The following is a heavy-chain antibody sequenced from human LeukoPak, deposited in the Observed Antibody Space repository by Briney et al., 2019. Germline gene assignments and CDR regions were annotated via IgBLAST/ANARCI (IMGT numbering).Heavy chain of an antibody. D-gene: IGHD3-22*01. CDR1: GFTFSSYA. Sequence: GGSLRLSCAASGFTFSSYAMSWVRQAPGKELEWVSAISGSGGSTYYADSVKGRFTISRDNSKNTLYLQMNSLRAEDTAVYYCAKAITMIVVVQYYFDYWGQGTLVTVSS. CDR3: AKAITMIVVVQYYFDY. J-gene: IGHJ4*02. V-gene: IGHV3-23*01. CDR2: ISGSGGST.